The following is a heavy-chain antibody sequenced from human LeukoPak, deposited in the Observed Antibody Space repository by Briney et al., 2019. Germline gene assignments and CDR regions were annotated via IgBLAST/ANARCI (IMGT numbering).Heavy chain of an antibody. J-gene: IGHJ4*02. Sequence: GGSLRLSCSASGFPFSSYAMHWVRQAPGKGLEYVSAISSNGGSTYYANSVKGRYTISRDNSKSTLYLQMGSLRAEDMAVYYCARCHRGYSYGFGYWGQGTLVTVSS. D-gene: IGHD5-18*01. CDR1: GFPFSSYA. V-gene: IGHV3-64*01. CDR3: ARCHRGYSYGFGY. CDR2: ISSNGGST.